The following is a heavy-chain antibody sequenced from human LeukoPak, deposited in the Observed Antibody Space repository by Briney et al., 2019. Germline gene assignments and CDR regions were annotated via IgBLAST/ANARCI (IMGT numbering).Heavy chain of an antibody. Sequence: GGSLRLSCAASGFTFSSYAMSWVRQAPGKGLEWVSAISGSGGSTYYADSVKGRFTISRDNSKNTLYLQMNSLRAEDTAVYYCARDPEYSSGWYGAGYWGQGTLVTVSS. CDR1: GFTFSSYA. J-gene: IGHJ4*02. CDR2: ISGSGGST. D-gene: IGHD6-19*01. V-gene: IGHV3-23*01. CDR3: ARDPEYSSGWYGAGY.